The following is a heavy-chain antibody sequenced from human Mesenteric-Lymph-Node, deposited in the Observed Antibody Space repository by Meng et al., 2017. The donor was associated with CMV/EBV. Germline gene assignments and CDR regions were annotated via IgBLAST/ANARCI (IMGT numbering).Heavy chain of an antibody. CDR2: INHSGST. CDR3: ARGSSYDILTGYFDY. Sequence: GQLPQGGAGLLKPSEALSVTCAGYGGSFSGYYWNWIRQSPEKGLEWIGEINHSGSTTYDPSFTSRIIISVDTSTNQISLNMSSVTAADTAVYYCARGSSYDILTGYFDYWGQGALVTVSS. D-gene: IGHD3-9*01. CDR1: GGSFSGYY. J-gene: IGHJ4*02. V-gene: IGHV4-34*02.